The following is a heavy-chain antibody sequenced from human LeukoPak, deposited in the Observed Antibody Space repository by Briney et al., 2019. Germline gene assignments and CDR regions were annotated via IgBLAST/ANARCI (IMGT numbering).Heavy chain of an antibody. J-gene: IGHJ4*02. CDR2: MNGDGGTI. CDR1: GFTFSTSW. D-gene: IGHD3-16*02. Sequence: GGSLRLSCVGSGFTFSTSWVHWVRQAPGQGLVWLSRMNGDGGTINYVDSVKGRFTVSRDNAKNTLYLQMYSLEVEDTAIYYCARAGSYRFDYWGPGTQVTVSS. V-gene: IGHV3-74*01. CDR3: ARAGSYRFDY.